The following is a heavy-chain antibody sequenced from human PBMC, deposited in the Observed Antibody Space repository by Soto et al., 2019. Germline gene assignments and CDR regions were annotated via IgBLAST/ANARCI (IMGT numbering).Heavy chain of an antibody. CDR2: INYSGST. CDR1: GGSISSSSYY. CDR3: AGYGSGSYYNRY. D-gene: IGHD3-10*01. J-gene: IGHJ4*02. Sequence: PSETLSLTCTVSGGSISSSSYYWGWIRQPPGKGLEWIGKINYSGSTNYNPSLKSRVTISLDTSKNQFSLKLSSVTAADTAVYYCAGYGSGSYYNRYWGQGTLVTVS. V-gene: IGHV4-39*07.